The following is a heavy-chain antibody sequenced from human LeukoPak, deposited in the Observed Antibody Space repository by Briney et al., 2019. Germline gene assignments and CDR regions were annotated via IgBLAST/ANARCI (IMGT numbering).Heavy chain of an antibody. V-gene: IGHV4-39*01. CDR1: GGSISSSSYY. CDR2: IYYSGST. J-gene: IGHJ6*03. Sequence: PSETLSLTCTVSGGSISSSSYYWGWIRQPPGKGLEWIGSIYYSGSTYYNPSLKSRVTISVDTSKNQFSLKLSSVTAADTAVYYCARVNYYNYMDVWGKGTTVTVSS. CDR3: ARVNYYNYMDV.